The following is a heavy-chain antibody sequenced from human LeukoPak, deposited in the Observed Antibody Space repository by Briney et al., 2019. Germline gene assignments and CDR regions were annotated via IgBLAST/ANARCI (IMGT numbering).Heavy chain of an antibody. J-gene: IGHJ4*02. Sequence: ASVKVSCKASGYTFTSYDINWVRQATGQGLEWMGWVNPNSGHTGYAQKFQGRVTMTRNTSISTAYMDLSSLRSEDTAVYYCARARTGTTDYWGQGTLVTVSS. V-gene: IGHV1-8*01. CDR2: VNPNSGHT. CDR1: GYTFTSYD. D-gene: IGHD1-1*01. CDR3: ARARTGTTDY.